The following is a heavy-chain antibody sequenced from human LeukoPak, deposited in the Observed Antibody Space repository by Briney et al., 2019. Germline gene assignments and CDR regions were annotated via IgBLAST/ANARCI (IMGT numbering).Heavy chain of an antibody. CDR3: AKRYYDFPLDY. Sequence: GGSLRLSCAASGFTFSIYAMNWVRQAPGKGLEWVSSISANGGGTHYADSVKGRFTISRDNSKNTLYLQINNPRVEDTAVYYCAKRYYDFPLDYWGQGTLVTDSS. J-gene: IGHJ4*02. CDR2: ISANGGGT. V-gene: IGHV3-23*01. D-gene: IGHD3-3*01. CDR1: GFTFSIYA.